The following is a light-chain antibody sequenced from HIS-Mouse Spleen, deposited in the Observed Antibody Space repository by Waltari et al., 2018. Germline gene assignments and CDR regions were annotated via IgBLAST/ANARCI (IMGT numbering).Light chain of an antibody. CDR3: YSTGSSGNHRV. V-gene: IGLV3-10*01. CDR1: ALPTKY. Sequence: SYELTQPPSVSVSPGQTARITCSGDALPTKYAYWYQQNSGQAPVLVIYEDSKRPSGVPGRISGSSTGTMATLTISGGQMEDEADYYCYSTGSSGNHRVFGGGTKLSVL. CDR2: EDS. J-gene: IGLJ2*01.